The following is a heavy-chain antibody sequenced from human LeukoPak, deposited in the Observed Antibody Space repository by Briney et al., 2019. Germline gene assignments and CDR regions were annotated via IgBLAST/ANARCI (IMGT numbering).Heavy chain of an antibody. CDR2: FDPEDGET. Sequence: ASVKVSCKVSGYTLTELSMHWVRQAPGKGLEWMGGFDPEDGETIYAQKFQGRVTMTEDTSTDTAYMELSSLRSEDTAVYYCAKGGGGRLPPLTPIFDYWGQGTLVTVSS. J-gene: IGHJ4*02. D-gene: IGHD5-24*01. CDR1: GYTLTELS. V-gene: IGHV1-24*01. CDR3: AKGGGGRLPPLTPIFDY.